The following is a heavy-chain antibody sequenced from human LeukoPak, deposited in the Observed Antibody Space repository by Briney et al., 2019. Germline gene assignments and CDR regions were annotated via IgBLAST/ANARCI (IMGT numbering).Heavy chain of an antibody. CDR3: ARIRCTGRYFDWSYYYYYMDV. CDR2: IDWDDDK. Sequence: SGPTLVNPTQTLTLTCTFSGFSLSTSGMCVSWIRQPPGKALEWLARIDWDDDKYYSTSLKTRLTISKDTSKNQVVLTMTNMDPVDTATYYCARIRCTGRYFDWSYYYYYMDVWGKGTTVTISS. CDR1: GFSLSTSGMC. J-gene: IGHJ6*03. V-gene: IGHV2-70*11. D-gene: IGHD3-9*01.